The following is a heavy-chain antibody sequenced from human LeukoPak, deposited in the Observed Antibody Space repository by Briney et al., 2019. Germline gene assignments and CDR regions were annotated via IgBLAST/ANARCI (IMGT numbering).Heavy chain of an antibody. V-gene: IGHV1-18*01. CDR2: ISAYNGNT. J-gene: IGHJ6*02. CDR3: ARAGKEWPRPYQYGGMDV. D-gene: IGHD5-12*01. CDR1: GYTFSSYG. Sequence: ASVKVSCKASGYTFSSYGISWVRQAPGQGLEWMGWISAYNGNTNNGQKVEGRVTMTTDTSTSTACMELRSLRSDDTAMYYCARAGKEWPRPYQYGGMDVWGQGTTVTVSS.